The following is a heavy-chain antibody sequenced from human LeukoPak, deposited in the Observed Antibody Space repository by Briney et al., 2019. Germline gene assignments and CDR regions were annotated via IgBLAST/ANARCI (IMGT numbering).Heavy chain of an antibody. CDR1: GFTFSNYG. CDR3: ATLHFYAMGV. J-gene: IGHJ6*01. CDR2: ISYDGNDE. V-gene: IGHV3-30*03. Sequence: PGRSLRLSCVASGFTFSNYGMHWVRQAPGKGLEWVTTISYDGNDEYYADSVKGRFTISRDNSKNTLYLEMSSLRIEDTAVYYCATLHFYAMGVWGQGTTVTVSS.